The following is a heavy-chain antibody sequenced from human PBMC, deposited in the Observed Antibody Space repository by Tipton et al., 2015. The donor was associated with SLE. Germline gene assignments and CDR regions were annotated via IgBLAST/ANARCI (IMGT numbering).Heavy chain of an antibody. D-gene: IGHD6-13*01. Sequence: TLSLTCAVSGYSISSGYYWGWIRQPPGKGLEWIGYIYTSGSTNYNPSLKRRVTISVDTSKNQFSLKLSSVTAADTAVYYCARPLVAAAGWEAFDIWGQGTMVTVSS. CDR1: GYSISSGYY. CDR2: IYTSGST. V-gene: IGHV4-38-2*01. J-gene: IGHJ3*02. CDR3: ARPLVAAAGWEAFDI.